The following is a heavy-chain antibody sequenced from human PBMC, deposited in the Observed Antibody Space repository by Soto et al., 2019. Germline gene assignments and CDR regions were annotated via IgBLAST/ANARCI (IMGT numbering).Heavy chain of an antibody. V-gene: IGHV3-21*01. CDR3: ARGRQNHYYGSGSYYFSGGMDV. D-gene: IGHD3-10*01. CDR1: GFTFSSYS. CDR2: ISSSSSYI. J-gene: IGHJ6*02. Sequence: GGSLRLSCAASGFTFSSYSMNWVRQAPGKGLEWVSSISSSSSYIYYADSVKGRFTISRDNAKNSLYLQMNSLRAEDTAVYYCARGRQNHYYGSGSYYFSGGMDVWGQGTTVTVSS.